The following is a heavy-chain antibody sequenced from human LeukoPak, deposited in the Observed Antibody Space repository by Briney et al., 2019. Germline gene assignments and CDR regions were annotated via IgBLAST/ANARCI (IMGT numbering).Heavy chain of an antibody. Sequence: SETLSLTCAVYGGSFSGYYWSWIRQPPGKGLEWIGEINHSGSTNYNPSLKSRVTISVDTSKNQFSLKLSSVTAADTAVYYCAGGGYSSSWYGDFDYWGQGTLVTVSS. J-gene: IGHJ4*02. CDR3: AGGGYSSSWYGDFDY. CDR2: INHSGST. D-gene: IGHD6-13*01. CDR1: GGSFSGYY. V-gene: IGHV4-34*01.